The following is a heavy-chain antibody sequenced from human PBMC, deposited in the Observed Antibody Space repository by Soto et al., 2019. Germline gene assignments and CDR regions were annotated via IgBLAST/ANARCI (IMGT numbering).Heavy chain of an antibody. CDR1: GGSVNSDSYY. CDR3: ARDPVGAIAF. CDR2: LYYSGST. V-gene: IGHV4-61*01. Sequence: PSETLSLTCTVSGGSVNSDSYYWTWIRQPPGKRLEWIGSLYYSGSTNYNPSLKSRVTISVDTSKNQFSLKLSSVTAADTALYYCARDPVGAIAFWGQGTLVTVSS. D-gene: IGHD1-26*01. J-gene: IGHJ4*02.